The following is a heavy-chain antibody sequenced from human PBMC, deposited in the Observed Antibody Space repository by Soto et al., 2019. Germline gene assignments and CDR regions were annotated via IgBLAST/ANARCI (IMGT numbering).Heavy chain of an antibody. CDR3: ARDPRPYCSGGSCDGYWYFDL. J-gene: IGHJ2*01. V-gene: IGHV1-18*01. CDR1: GYTFTSYG. CDR2: ISAYNGNT. Sequence: QVQLVQSGAEVKKPGASVKVSCKASGYTFTSYGISWVRQAPGQGLEWMGWISAYNGNTNYAQKLQGRVTVTTDTSTSTAYMELRSLRSDDTAVYYCARDPRPYCSGGSCDGYWYFDLWGRGTLVTVSS. D-gene: IGHD2-15*01.